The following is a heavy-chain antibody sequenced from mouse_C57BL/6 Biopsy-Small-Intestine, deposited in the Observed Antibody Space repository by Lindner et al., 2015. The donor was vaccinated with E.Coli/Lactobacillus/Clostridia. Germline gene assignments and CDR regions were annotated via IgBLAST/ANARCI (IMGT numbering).Heavy chain of an antibody. D-gene: IGHD4-1*01. CDR2: ISSGSSTI. CDR1: GFTLSDYG. J-gene: IGHJ3*01. CDR3: ARGTGTEAWFAY. V-gene: IGHV5-17*01. Sequence: VQLQESGGGLVKPGGSLKLSCAASGFTLSDYGMHWVRQAPEKGLEWVAYISSGSSTIYYADTVKGRFTISRDNAKNTLFLQMTSLRSEDTAMYYCARGTGTEAWFAYWGQGTLVTVSA.